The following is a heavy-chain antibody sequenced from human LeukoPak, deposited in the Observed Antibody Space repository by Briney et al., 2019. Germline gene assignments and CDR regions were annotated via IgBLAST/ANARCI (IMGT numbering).Heavy chain of an antibody. J-gene: IGHJ4*02. V-gene: IGHV1-18*01. D-gene: IGHD3-9*01. CDR1: GYTFTSYG. CDR3: ARDLILLAGYPRPFDF. CDR2: ISAYNGNT. Sequence: ASVKVSCKASGYTFTSYGISWVRQAPGQGLEWMGWISAYNGNTNYAQKLQGRVTMTTDTSTSTAYMELRSLRSDDTTVYYCARDLILLAGYPRPFDFWGQGTLVTVSS.